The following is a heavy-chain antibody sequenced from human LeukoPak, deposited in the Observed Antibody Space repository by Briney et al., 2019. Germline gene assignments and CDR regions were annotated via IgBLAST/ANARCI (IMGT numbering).Heavy chain of an antibody. CDR2: ISGSGGST. J-gene: IGHJ4*02. CDR1: GFTFSSYG. D-gene: IGHD2-15*01. Sequence: GGSLRLSCAASGFTFSSYGMHWVRQAPGKGLEWVSAISGSGGSTYYADSVKGRFTISRDNSKNTLYLQMNSLRAEDTAVYYCAGTLGYCSGGSCFVGTPYDYWGQGTLVTVSS. V-gene: IGHV3-23*01. CDR3: AGTLGYCSGGSCFVGTPYDY.